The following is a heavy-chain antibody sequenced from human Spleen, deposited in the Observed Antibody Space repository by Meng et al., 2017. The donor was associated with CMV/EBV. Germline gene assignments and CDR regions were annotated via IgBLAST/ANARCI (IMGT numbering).Heavy chain of an antibody. CDR1: DGSITSYY. CDR3: ARDHYYYGMDV. J-gene: IGHJ6*02. Sequence: GSLRLSCTVSDGSITSYYWNWIRQPPGKGLEWIGNIHSSGNTECNPALEDRVIISIDTSKNQFSLRLNSVTAADTAVYYCARDHYYYGMDVWGQGTTVIVSS. CDR2: IHSSGNT. V-gene: IGHV4-59*01.